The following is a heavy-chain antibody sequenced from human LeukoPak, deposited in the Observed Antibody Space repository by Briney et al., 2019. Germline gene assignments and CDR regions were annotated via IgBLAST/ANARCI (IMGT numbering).Heavy chain of an antibody. Sequence: GESLKISCKGSGYSFTSYWIGWVRQMPGKGLEWMGIIYPGDSDTKYSPSFQGQVTISADKSISTAYLQWSSLKASDTAVYYCARRITMITDPDAFDIWGQGTMVTVSS. D-gene: IGHD3-22*01. J-gene: IGHJ3*02. CDR3: ARRITMITDPDAFDI. CDR2: IYPGDSDT. V-gene: IGHV5-51*01. CDR1: GYSFTSYW.